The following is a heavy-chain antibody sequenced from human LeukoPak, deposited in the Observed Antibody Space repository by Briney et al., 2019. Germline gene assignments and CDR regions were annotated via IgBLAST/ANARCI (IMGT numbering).Heavy chain of an antibody. V-gene: IGHV4-61*01. CDR3: ARVSLSQPGSVVEDYFDY. D-gene: IGHD2-15*01. CDR2: IYYSGST. J-gene: IGHJ4*02. Sequence: PSETLSLTCTVSGGSVSSGSYYWSWIRQPPGKGLEWIGYIYYSGSTNYNPSLKSRVTISVDTSKNQFSLKLSSVTAADTAVYYCARVSLSQPGSVVEDYFDYWGQGTLVTVSS. CDR1: GGSVSSGSYY.